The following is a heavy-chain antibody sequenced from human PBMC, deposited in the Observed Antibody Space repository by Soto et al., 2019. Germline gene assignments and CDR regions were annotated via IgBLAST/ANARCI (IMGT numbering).Heavy chain of an antibody. V-gene: IGHV1-58*02. D-gene: IGHD3-9*01. CDR2: IIAGNGNT. J-gene: IGHJ3*02. CDR1: GYTFTCYA. CDR3: AALYYDILNGPYDAFDI. Sequence: SVKVSCKAPGYTFTCYAMQWVRQSPGQRLEWIGWIIAGNGNTKYAQKFQERVTITRDMSTSTAYMELSSLRSEDTAVYYCAALYYDILNGPYDAFDIWGQGTMVTVSS.